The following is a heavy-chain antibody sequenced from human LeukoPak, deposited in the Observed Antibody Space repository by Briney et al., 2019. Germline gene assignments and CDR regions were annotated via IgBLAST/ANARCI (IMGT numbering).Heavy chain of an antibody. CDR1: GGSMNTYY. V-gene: IGHV4-59*01. CDR3: ARVSLDFYDRSGYYYFGY. J-gene: IGHJ4*02. Sequence: SETLSLTCTVTGGSMNTYYWSWIRQPPGKGLEWIGYIYYSGSTSYSPSLKSRVTMSVDTSKNQFSLNLRSVTAADTAVYYCARVSLDFYDRSGYYYFGYWGQGTLATVSS. CDR2: IYYSGST. D-gene: IGHD3-22*01.